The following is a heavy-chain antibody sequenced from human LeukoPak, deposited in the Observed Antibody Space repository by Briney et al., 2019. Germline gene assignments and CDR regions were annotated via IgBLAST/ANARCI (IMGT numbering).Heavy chain of an antibody. CDR1: GFTFSSYS. V-gene: IGHV3-21*01. CDR2: ISSSSSYI. D-gene: IGHD3-10*01. Sequence: TGGSLRLSCAASGFTFSSYSMNWVRQAPGKGLEWVSSISSSSSYIYYADSVKGRFTISRDNAKNSLYLQMNSLRAEDTAVYYCARGAMVRGVIMGPFDYWGQGTLVTVSS. CDR3: ARGAMVRGVIMGPFDY. J-gene: IGHJ4*02.